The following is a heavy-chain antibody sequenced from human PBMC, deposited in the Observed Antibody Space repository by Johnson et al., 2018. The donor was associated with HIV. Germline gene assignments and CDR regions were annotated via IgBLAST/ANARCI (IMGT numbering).Heavy chain of an antibody. V-gene: IGHV3-66*01. J-gene: IGHJ3*02. CDR3: ASRLSYGSVSHRGDAFDI. CDR2: IYSGGST. Sequence: VQLVESGGGLVQPGRSLRLSCAASGFTFDDYAMHWVRQAPGKGLEWVSVIYSGGSTYYADSVKGRFTISRDNSKNTLYLQMNSLRAEDTAVYYCASRLSYGSVSHRGDAFDIWGQGTMVTVSS. CDR1: GFTFDDYA. D-gene: IGHD3-10*01.